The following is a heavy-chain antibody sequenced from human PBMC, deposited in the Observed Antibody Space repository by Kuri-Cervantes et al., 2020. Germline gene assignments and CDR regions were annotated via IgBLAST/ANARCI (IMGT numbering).Heavy chain of an antibody. Sequence: GESLKISCAASGFTFSTYAIHWVRQAPGKGLEWVAVISYDENKKYFADSVKGRFIISRDTSKTTVFLQMGSLRDGDTAVYYCARDHSSGRGGEDMNVWGKGTTVTVSS. CDR3: ARDHSSGRGGEDMNV. J-gene: IGHJ6*03. CDR1: GFTFSTYA. D-gene: IGHD3-22*01. CDR2: ISYDENKK. V-gene: IGHV3-30*04.